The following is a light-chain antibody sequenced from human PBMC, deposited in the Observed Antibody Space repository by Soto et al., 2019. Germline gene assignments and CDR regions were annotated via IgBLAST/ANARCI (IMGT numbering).Light chain of an antibody. J-gene: IGLJ1*01. CDR3: GSWDSSLSAYV. Sequence: QSVLTQPPSVSAAPGQRVTISCSGSSSNIGGNSVSWYQQLPGTAPKLLIYDDDKRPSGIPDPFSGSKSGTSATLGITGFQTGDEADYYCGSWDSSLSAYVFGTRTKVTVL. V-gene: IGLV1-51*01. CDR2: DDD. CDR1: SSNIGGNS.